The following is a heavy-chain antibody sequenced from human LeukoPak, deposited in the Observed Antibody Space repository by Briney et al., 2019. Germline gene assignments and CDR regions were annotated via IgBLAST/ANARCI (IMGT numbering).Heavy chain of an antibody. D-gene: IGHD3-3*01. CDR3: ARVAQNWSGYPNDY. Sequence: PGGSLRLSCAASGFTFSSYEMNWVRQAPGKGLGWVSYISTTGSTIYIYYADSVKGRFTISRDNAKNSLYLQMNSLRAEDTAVYYCARVAQNWSGYPNDYWGQGTLVTVSS. CDR2: ISTTGST. V-gene: IGHV3-48*03. J-gene: IGHJ4*02. CDR1: GFTFSSYE.